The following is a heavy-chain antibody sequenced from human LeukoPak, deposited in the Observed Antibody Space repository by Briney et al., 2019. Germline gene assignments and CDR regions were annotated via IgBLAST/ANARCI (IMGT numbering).Heavy chain of an antibody. CDR1: EFTFSSYA. CDR2: IIGSGATT. D-gene: IGHD2-15*01. J-gene: IGHJ4*02. V-gene: IGHV3-23*01. CDR3: AKSHRDIVVVVAADFDY. Sequence: GGSLRLSCAATEFTFSSYAMSWVRQAPGKGLELVSGIIGSGATTYYADSVKGRFTISRDNSKNTLYLQMNSLRAEDTAIYYCAKSHRDIVVVVAADFDYWGQGTLVTVSS.